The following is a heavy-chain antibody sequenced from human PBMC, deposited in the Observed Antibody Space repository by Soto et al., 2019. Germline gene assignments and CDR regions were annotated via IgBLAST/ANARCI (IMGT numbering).Heavy chain of an antibody. V-gene: IGHV4-30-4*01. D-gene: IGHD4-17*01. CDR1: GGSISSTDHY. Sequence: SGTLSLTCTVSGGSISSTDHYWTGIRQPPGKGLEWMGYIYHSGNTHYNPSLKSRITISIDTSTNRFSLNLTSVTAADTAVYFCAFLRWDTEQNLFAPWGQGALVPVSS. CDR3: AFLRWDTEQNLFAP. CDR2: IYHSGNT. J-gene: IGHJ5*02.